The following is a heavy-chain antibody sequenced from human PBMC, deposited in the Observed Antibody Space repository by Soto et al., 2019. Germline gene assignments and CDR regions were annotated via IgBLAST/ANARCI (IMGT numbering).Heavy chain of an antibody. CDR3: XXXXXXXXQPIDY. CDR1: GGSISSSNW. Sequence: QVQLQESGPGLVKPSGTLSLTCAVSGGSISSSNWWSWVRQSPGKGLEWIGEIYHSGSTNYNPSLKSRVTISVDKSKNQFSLKLSSVTAADTXVXXXXXXXXXXXQPIDYWGQGTLVTVSS. J-gene: IGHJ4*02. CDR2: IYHSGST. V-gene: IGHV4-4*02.